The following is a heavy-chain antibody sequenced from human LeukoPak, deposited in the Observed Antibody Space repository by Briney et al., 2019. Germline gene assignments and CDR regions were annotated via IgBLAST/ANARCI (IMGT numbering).Heavy chain of an antibody. Sequence: GASVKVSCKASGYTFTGYYIHWVRQAPGQGLEWMGWINPNSGGTNYAQKFQGRVTMTRDRSISTACMELSRLRSDDTAVYYCARDVGPWQPYNWFDPWGQGTLVTVSS. V-gene: IGHV1-2*02. CDR3: ARDVGPWQPYNWFDP. D-gene: IGHD6-13*01. CDR1: GYTFTGYY. CDR2: INPNSGGT. J-gene: IGHJ5*02.